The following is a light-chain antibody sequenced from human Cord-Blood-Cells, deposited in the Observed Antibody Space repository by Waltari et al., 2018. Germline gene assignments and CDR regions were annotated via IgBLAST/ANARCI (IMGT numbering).Light chain of an antibody. CDR2: DVS. Sequence: QSALTQPASVSGSPGQSITISCTGTSRDVGGSTYVSWYQQHPGKAPKLMIYDVSNRPSGVSNRFSGSKSGNTASLTISGLQAEDEADYYCSSYTSSSTYVFGTGTKVTVL. J-gene: IGLJ1*01. V-gene: IGLV2-14*01. CDR3: SSYTSSSTYV. CDR1: SRDVGGSTY.